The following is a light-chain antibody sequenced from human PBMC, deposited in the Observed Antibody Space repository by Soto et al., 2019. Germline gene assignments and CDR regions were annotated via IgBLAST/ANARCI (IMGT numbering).Light chain of an antibody. CDR2: VAS. V-gene: IGKV3-20*01. CDR3: QEYAGSPRT. J-gene: IGKJ1*01. CDR1: QSVSSSY. Sequence: EIVLTQSPGTLSLSPGERATLSCRASQSVSSSYLAWYQQKPGQAPRLLIYVASSRAAGIPDRFMGSGSGTSFTLTISRLEPEDFAVYYCQEYAGSPRTFGQGTKVDIK.